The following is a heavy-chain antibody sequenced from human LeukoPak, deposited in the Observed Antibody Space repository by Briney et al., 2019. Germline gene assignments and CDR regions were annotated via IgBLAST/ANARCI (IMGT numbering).Heavy chain of an antibody. CDR3: ARGIRRHYYGSGSYYNTGRRIGDYFDY. D-gene: IGHD3-10*01. CDR2: INHSGST. V-gene: IGHV4-34*01. Sequence: PSETLSLTCAVYGGSFSGYYWSWIRQPPGKGLEWIGEINHSGSTNYNPSLKSRVTISVDTSKNQFSLKLSSVTAADTAVYYCARGIRRHYYGSGSYYNTGRRIGDYFDYWAREPWSPSPQ. J-gene: IGHJ4*02. CDR1: GGSFSGYY.